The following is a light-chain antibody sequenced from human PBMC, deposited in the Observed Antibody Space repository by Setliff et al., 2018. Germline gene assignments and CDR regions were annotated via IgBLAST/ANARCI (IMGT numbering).Light chain of an antibody. CDR2: EVR. CDR3: SSYMSSGTPDV. V-gene: IGLV2-14*01. J-gene: IGLJ1*01. CDR1: STDVGAYDY. Sequence: QPVLTQPASVSGSPGQSITISCTGTSTDVGAYDYVSWFQQHPGKAPKLVIYEVRNRPSGVSDRFSGSKSGNTASLTISGLQTEDEADYYCSSYMSSGTPDVFGTGTKGTV.